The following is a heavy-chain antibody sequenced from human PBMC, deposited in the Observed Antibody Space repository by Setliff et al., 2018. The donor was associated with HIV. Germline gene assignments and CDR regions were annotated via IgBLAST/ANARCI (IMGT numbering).Heavy chain of an antibody. CDR3: ARGELSWDY. Sequence: PSETLSLTCSVSGGSVTTGGSFWSWIHQHAGKDLEWIGYIQHNGNTFYNPSLKSRVTISFDTSKNQFSLKLNSVTGADGAMYYCARGELSWDYWGQGTLVTVSS. V-gene: IGHV4-31*03. D-gene: IGHD3-10*01. CDR2: IQHNGNT. J-gene: IGHJ4*02. CDR1: GGSVTTGGSF.